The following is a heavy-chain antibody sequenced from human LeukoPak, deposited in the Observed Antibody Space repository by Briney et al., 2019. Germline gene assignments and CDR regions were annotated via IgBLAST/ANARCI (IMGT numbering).Heavy chain of an antibody. Sequence: SETLSLTCTVSGGSISSSSYYWGWIRQPPGKGLEWIGSIYYSGSTYYNPSLKSRVTISVDTSKNQFSLKLSSVTAADTAVYYCAREKGTPPSTYYDILTGIWYYYYYMDVWGKGTTVTISS. J-gene: IGHJ6*03. D-gene: IGHD3-9*01. CDR2: IYYSGST. V-gene: IGHV4-39*01. CDR3: AREKGTPPSTYYDILTGIWYYYYYMDV. CDR1: GGSISSSSYY.